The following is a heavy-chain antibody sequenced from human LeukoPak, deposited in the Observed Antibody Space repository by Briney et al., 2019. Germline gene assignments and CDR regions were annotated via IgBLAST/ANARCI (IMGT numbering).Heavy chain of an antibody. CDR1: GYSISSGYY. Sequence: SETLSLTCTVSGYSISSGYYWGCIRQPPGKGLEWIGSIYHSGSTYYNPSLKSRVTISVDTSKNQFSLKLSSVTAADTAVYYCARDRGGYCSSTSCSEFDPWGQGTLVTVSS. V-gene: IGHV4-38-2*02. CDR3: ARDRGGYCSSTSCSEFDP. D-gene: IGHD2-2*01. J-gene: IGHJ5*02. CDR2: IYHSGST.